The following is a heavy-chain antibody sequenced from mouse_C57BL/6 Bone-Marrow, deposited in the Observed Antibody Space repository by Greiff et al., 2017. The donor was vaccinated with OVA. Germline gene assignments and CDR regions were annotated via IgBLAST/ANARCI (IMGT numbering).Heavy chain of an antibody. CDR3: ALYYYGSSPTLYAMDY. D-gene: IGHD1-1*01. CDR1: GYTFTSYW. Sequence: VQLQQPGTELVKPGASVKLSCKASGYTFTSYWMHWVKQRPGQGLEWIGNINPSNGGTNYNEKFKSKATLTVDKSSSTAYMQLSSLTSEDSAVYYWALYYYGSSPTLYAMDYWGQGTSVTVSS. J-gene: IGHJ4*01. CDR2: INPSNGGT. V-gene: IGHV1-53*01.